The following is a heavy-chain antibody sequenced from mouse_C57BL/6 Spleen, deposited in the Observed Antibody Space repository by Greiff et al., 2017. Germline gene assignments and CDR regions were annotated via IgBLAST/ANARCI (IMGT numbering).Heavy chain of an antibody. CDR2: IWWDDDK. Sequence: QVTLKESGPGILQPSQTLSLTCSFSGFSLSTFGMGVGWIRQPSGKGLEWLAHIWWDDDKSYNPALKSRLTISKDTSKNQVFLKIANVDTADTATYYCARTVITTVVATDAWFAYWGQGTLVTVSA. CDR1: GFSLSTFGMG. J-gene: IGHJ3*01. CDR3: ARTVITTVVATDAWFAY. D-gene: IGHD1-1*01. V-gene: IGHV8-8*01.